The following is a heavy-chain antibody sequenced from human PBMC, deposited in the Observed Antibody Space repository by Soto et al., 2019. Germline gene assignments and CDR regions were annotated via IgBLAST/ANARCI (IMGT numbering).Heavy chain of an antibody. J-gene: IGHJ1*01. CDR1: GFTFSSYA. CDR2: ISGSGGST. D-gene: IGHD3-22*01. CDR3: AKDRSGYYYVEHFQH. Sequence: GGSLRLSCAASGFTFSSYAMSWVRQAPGKGLEWVSAISGSGGSTYYADSVKGRFTISRDNSKNTLYLQMNSLRAEDTAVYYCAKDRSGYYYVEHFQHWGQGTLVTVSS. V-gene: IGHV3-23*01.